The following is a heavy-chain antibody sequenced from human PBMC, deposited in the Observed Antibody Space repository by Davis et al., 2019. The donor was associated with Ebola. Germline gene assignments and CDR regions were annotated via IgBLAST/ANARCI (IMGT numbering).Heavy chain of an antibody. J-gene: IGHJ4*02. CDR1: GYSFTSYW. D-gene: IGHD6-19*01. V-gene: IGHV5-51*01. CDR3: ARQIRSSGYFDY. Sequence: GGSLRLSCKSSGYSFTSYWIGWVRQLPGKGLEWMGIIYPGDTDNRYSPSFQGQVTISADKSISTAYLQWSSLKASDTAMYYCARQIRSSGYFDYWGQGTLVTVSS. CDR2: IYPGDTDN.